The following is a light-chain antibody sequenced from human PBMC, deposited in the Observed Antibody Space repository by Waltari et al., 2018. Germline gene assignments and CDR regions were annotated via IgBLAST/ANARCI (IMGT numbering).Light chain of an antibody. J-gene: IGKJ4*01. V-gene: IGKV1-13*02. CDR3: QQFNSYPLT. Sequence: AIQLTQPPSSLSASVGHRVTISCRASITVSSALAWYQQQPGKPPKLLIYDVFNLQSGVPSRFSGSGSGTDFTLTINSLQPEDFATYYCQQFNSYPLTFGGGTKVEIK. CDR2: DVF. CDR1: ITVSSA.